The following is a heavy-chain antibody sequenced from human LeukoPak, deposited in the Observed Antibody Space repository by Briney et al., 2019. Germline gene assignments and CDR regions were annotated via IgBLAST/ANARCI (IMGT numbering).Heavy chain of an antibody. CDR2: ISSSGGDT. V-gene: IGHV3-21*01. CDR3: TRSRFGELLNGFDY. D-gene: IGHD3-10*01. J-gene: IGHJ4*02. Sequence: PGRSLRLSCAASGFTFSSYGMHWVRQAPGKGLEWVYSISSSGGDTYYADSVKGRFTISRDNAKKSLYLQMNSLRVEDTAVYYCTRSRFGELLNGFDYWGQGTLVTVSS. CDR1: GFTFSSYG.